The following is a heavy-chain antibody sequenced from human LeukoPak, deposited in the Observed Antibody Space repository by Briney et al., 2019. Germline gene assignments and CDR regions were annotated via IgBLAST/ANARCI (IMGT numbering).Heavy chain of an antibody. D-gene: IGHD5-24*01. CDR2: INHSGNT. J-gene: IGHJ4*02. V-gene: IGHV4-34*01. CDR3: ASSRDGYNYGQIDY. Sequence: SETLSLTCAVYDGSFSGSYWSWIRQPPGKGLEWIGEINHSGNTNYKSSLKSRVTISVDTSKNQFSLKLSSVTAADTAVYYCASSRDGYNYGQIDYWGQGTLVTVSS. CDR1: DGSFSGSY.